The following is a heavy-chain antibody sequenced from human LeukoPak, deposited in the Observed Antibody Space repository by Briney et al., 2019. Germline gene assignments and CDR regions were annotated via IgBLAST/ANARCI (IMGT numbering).Heavy chain of an antibody. V-gene: IGHV1-2*02. CDR1: GYIFTGYY. D-gene: IGHD4-23*01. CDR2: INPNSGDT. J-gene: IGHJ3*02. CDR3: ARDRGGNGAPDAFDI. Sequence: ASVKVSCKASGYIFTGYYMHWVRQAPGQGLEWMGWINPNSGDTNYAQKFRGRVTMTRDTSVSTAYMELSRLRSEDTAVYYCARDRGGNGAPDAFDIWGQGTMVTVSS.